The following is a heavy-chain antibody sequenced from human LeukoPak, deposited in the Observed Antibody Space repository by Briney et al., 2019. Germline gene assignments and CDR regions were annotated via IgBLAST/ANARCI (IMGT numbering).Heavy chain of an antibody. CDR1: GFTFSSYA. J-gene: IGHJ6*02. Sequence: PGGSLRLSCAASGFTFSSYAMHWVRQAPGKGLEWVAALSYDGSKKFYADSVKGRFTISRDNSKNTLFLQMNSLRAEDTAVYDCARVRYYGSGDYYGMDVWGQGTTVTVSS. CDR3: ARVRYYGSGDYYGMDV. CDR2: LSYDGSKK. D-gene: IGHD3-10*01. V-gene: IGHV3-30*03.